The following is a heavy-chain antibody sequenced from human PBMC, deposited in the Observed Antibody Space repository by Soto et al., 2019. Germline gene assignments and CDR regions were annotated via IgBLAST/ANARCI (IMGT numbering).Heavy chain of an antibody. J-gene: IGHJ6*02. CDR1: GFTFSSYG. Sequence: GGSLRLSCAASGFTFSSYGMHWVRQAPGKGLEWVAVISYDGSNKYYADSVKGRFTISRDNSKNTLYLQMNSLRAEDTAVYYCAKERVPAALYRYYYYGMDVWGQGTTVTVSS. D-gene: IGHD2-2*01. V-gene: IGHV3-30*18. CDR2: ISYDGSNK. CDR3: AKERVPAALYRYYYYGMDV.